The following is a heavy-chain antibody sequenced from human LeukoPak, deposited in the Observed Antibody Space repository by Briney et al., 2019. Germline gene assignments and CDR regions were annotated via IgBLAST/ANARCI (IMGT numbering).Heavy chain of an antibody. Sequence: SVTVSCKASGGTFSSYAISWVRQAPGQGLEWMGGIIPIFGTANYAQKFQGRVTITADESTSTAYMELSSTRSEDTAVYYCANDGTSYYGSGTKSDYFDYWGQGALVTVSS. V-gene: IGHV1-69*01. CDR1: GGTFSSYA. CDR3: ANDGTSYYGSGTKSDYFDY. CDR2: IIPIFGTA. D-gene: IGHD3-10*01. J-gene: IGHJ4*02.